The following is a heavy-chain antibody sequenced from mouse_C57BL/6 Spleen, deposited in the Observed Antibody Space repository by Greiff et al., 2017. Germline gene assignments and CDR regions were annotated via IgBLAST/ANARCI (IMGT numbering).Heavy chain of an antibody. V-gene: IGHV1-4*01. Sequence: VQGVESGAELARPGASVKMSCKASGYTFTSYTMHWVKQRPGQGLEWIGYINPSSGYTKYNQKFKDKATLTADKSSSTAYMQLSSLTSEDSAVYYCAREDDGKRPLDYWGQGTTLTVSS. J-gene: IGHJ2*01. CDR2: INPSSGYT. CDR1: GYTFTSYT. CDR3: AREDDGKRPLDY. D-gene: IGHD2-1*01.